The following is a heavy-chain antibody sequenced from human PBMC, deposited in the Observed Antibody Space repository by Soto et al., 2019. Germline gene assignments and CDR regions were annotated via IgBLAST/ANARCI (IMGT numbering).Heavy chain of an antibody. CDR2: ISYDGSNK. J-gene: IGHJ4*02. CDR3: ARDRGSGYAQLYY. V-gene: IGHV3-30-3*01. D-gene: IGHD5-12*01. Sequence: GGSLRLSCAASGFTFSSYAMHWVRQAPGKGLEWVAVISYDGSNKYYADSVKGRFTISRDNSKNTLYLQMNSLRAEDTAVYYCARDRGSGYAQLYYWGQGTLVTVSS. CDR1: GFTFSSYA.